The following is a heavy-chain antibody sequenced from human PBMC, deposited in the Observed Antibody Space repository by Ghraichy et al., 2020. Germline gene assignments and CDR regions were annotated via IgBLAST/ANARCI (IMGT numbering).Heavy chain of an antibody. D-gene: IGHD3-16*01. CDR2: ISSSGDRT. V-gene: IGHV3-23*01. CDR1: GFSFNNFA. J-gene: IGHJ5*02. CDR3: AKDRGNYVPSRFDP. Sequence: GESLRLSCAASGFSFNNFAMSWVRQAPGKGLEWVSTISSSGDRTEYAESVKGRFTISRDNSKNTLYLQMNSLRAEDAAVYYCAKDRGNYVPSRFDPWGQGTLVTVSS.